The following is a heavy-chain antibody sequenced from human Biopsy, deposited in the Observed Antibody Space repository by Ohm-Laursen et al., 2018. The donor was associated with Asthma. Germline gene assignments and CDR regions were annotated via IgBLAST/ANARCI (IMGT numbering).Heavy chain of an antibody. CDR1: PGSINDYY. CDR2: VHSSGST. CDR3: ARATSTWSQSGPHFFDH. Sequence: SDTLSLTCTVSPGSINDYYWNWIRQFQGKGLEWIGYVHSSGSTRFNPSLKSRVTVSVDTSVDQVSLKLSSVSAADTAIYYCARATSTWSQSGPHFFDHWGPGTLVTVSS. V-gene: IGHV4-59*07. J-gene: IGHJ5*02. D-gene: IGHD6-13*01.